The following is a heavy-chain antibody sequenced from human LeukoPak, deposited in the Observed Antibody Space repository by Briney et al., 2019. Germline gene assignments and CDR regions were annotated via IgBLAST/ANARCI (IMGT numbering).Heavy chain of an antibody. CDR1: GFTFSSYD. V-gene: IGHV3-30*03. CDR2: ISYDGSNK. CDR3: ATYGDYVGGAFDY. D-gene: IGHD4-17*01. J-gene: IGHJ4*02. Sequence: GRSLRLSCAASGFTFSSYDMHWVRQAPGKGLEWVAVISYDGSNKYYADSVKGRFTISRDNSKNTLYLQMNSLRAEDTAVHYCATYGDYVGGAFDYWGQGTLVTVSS.